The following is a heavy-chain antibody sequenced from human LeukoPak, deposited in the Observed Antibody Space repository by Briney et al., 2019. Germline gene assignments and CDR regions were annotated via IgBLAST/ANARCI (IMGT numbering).Heavy chain of an antibody. D-gene: IGHD6-13*01. CDR1: GGSISSYY. V-gene: IGHV4-59*01. CDR3: AREGQQLDY. J-gene: IGHJ4*02. CDR2: IYYSGST. Sequence: SETVSLTCTVSGGSISSYYWSWIRQPPGKGLEWIGYIYYSGSTNYNPSLKSRVTISVDTSKNQFSLKLSSVTAADTAVYYCAREGQQLDYWGQGTLVTVSS.